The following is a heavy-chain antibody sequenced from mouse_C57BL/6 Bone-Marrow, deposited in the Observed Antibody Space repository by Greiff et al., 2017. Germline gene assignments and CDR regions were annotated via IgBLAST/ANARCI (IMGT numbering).Heavy chain of an antibody. Sequence: QVQLQQPGAELVMPGASVKLSCKASGYTFTSYWMHWVKQRPGQGLEWIGEIDPSDSYTNYNQKFKGKSTLTVDKSSSTAYMQLSSLTSEDSAVYYCARGGVSYYAMDYWGQGTSVTVSS. CDR1: GYTFTSYW. V-gene: IGHV1-69*01. J-gene: IGHJ4*01. CDR3: ARGGVSYYAMDY. CDR2: IDPSDSYT.